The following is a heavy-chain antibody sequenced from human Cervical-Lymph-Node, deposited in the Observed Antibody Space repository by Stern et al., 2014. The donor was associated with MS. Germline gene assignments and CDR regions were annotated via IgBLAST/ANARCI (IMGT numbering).Heavy chain of an antibody. CDR2: LDPEDGET. V-gene: IGHV1-24*01. CDR1: GYTLTELS. J-gene: IGHJ6*02. D-gene: IGHD6-6*01. Sequence: QVQLVQSGAEVKKPGASVKVSCKVSGYTLTELSIHWVRQAPGKGLERMGGLDPEDGETIYAERSQGRVTMTEDTSTETAYMELSSLRSEDTAVYYCATVFGNTTEQLVYYYYGMDVWGQGTTVTVSS. CDR3: ATVFGNTTEQLVYYYYGMDV.